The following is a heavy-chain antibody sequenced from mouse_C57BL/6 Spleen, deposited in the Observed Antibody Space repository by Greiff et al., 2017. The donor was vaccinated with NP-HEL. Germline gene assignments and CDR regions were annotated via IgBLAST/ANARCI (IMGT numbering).Heavy chain of an antibody. CDR2: ISSGGSYT. J-gene: IGHJ2*01. Sequence: EVQRVESGGDLVKPGGSLKLSCAASGFTFSSYGMSWVRQTPDKRLEWVATISSGGSYTYYPDSVKGRFTISRDNAKNTLYRQMSSLKSEDTAMYYCARRLHYGSSDFDDWGQGTTRTVSS. CDR3: ARRLHYGSSDFDD. V-gene: IGHV5-6*01. CDR1: GFTFSSYG. D-gene: IGHD1-1*01.